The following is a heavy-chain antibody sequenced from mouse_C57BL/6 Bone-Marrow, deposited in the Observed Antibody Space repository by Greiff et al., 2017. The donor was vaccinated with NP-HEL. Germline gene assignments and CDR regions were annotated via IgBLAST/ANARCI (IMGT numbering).Heavy chain of an antibody. CDR3: AYGYDKSWFAY. CDR2: ISDGGSYT. Sequence: EVNLVESGGGLVKPGGSLKLSCAASGFTFSSYAMSWVRQTPEKRLEWVATISDGGSYTYYPHNVKGRFTISRDTATNNLYLQMSHLKSEDTAMYYCAYGYDKSWFAYWGQGTLVTVSA. D-gene: IGHD2-2*01. V-gene: IGHV5-4*03. CDR1: GFTFSSYA. J-gene: IGHJ3*01.